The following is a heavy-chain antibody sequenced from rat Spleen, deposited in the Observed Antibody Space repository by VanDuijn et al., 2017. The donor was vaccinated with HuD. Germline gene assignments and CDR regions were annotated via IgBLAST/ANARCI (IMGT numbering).Heavy chain of an antibody. J-gene: IGHJ3*01. CDR2: INADGGST. CDR1: GFTFSRYW. V-gene: IGHV5-58*01. CDR3: AKRDYDGYYPVAY. D-gene: IGHD1-12*03. Sequence: EVQLVETGGGFVQPGRSLKLSCVGSGFTFSRYWMYWIRQAPGKGLECVSSINADGGSTYYPESVKGRFTISRDNAENTVYLQMNSLSSEDTATYDCAKRDYDGYYPVAYWGQGTLVAVSS.